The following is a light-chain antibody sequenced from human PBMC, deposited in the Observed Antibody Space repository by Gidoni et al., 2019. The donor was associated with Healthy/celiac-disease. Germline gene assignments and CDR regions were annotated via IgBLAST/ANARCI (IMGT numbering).Light chain of an antibody. CDR2: AAS. CDR3: QQYYSYPPV. CDR1: QGISSY. V-gene: IGKV1-8*01. Sequence: AIRMTQSPSSLSASTGDRVTTTCRASQGISSYLAWYQQKPGKAPKLLIYAASTLQSGVPSRFSGSGSGTDFTLTISCLQSEDFATYYCQQYYSYPPVFGQGTKVEIK. J-gene: IGKJ1*01.